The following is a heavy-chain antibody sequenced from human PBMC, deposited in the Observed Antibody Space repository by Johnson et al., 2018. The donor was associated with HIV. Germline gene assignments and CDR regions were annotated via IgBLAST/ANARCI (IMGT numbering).Heavy chain of an antibody. Sequence: QVQLVESGGGLVKPGGSLRLSCAASGFTFSDYYMSWIRQAPGKGLEWVSYISGSGIDIYYADSVKGRFTISRDNAKNSLYLQMISLRAEDTAVYYCASAPYNWNLGLYGAFDMWGQGTMVTVSS. CDR3: ASAPYNWNLGLYGAFDM. CDR2: ISGSGIDI. D-gene: IGHD1-20*01. CDR1: GFTFSDYY. J-gene: IGHJ3*02. V-gene: IGHV3-11*04.